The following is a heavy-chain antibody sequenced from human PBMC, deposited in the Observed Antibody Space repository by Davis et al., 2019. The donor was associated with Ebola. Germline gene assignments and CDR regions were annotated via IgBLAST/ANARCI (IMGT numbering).Heavy chain of an antibody. V-gene: IGHV3-30-3*01. J-gene: IGHJ4*02. CDR3: ARDYLRYFDY. CDR1: GFTFSSYA. Sequence: GESLKISCAASGFTFSSYAMHWVRQAPGKGLEWVAVISYDGSNKYYADSVKGRFTISRDNSKNTLYLQMNSLRAEDTAVYYCARDYLRYFDYWGQGTLVTVSS. CDR2: ISYDGSNK.